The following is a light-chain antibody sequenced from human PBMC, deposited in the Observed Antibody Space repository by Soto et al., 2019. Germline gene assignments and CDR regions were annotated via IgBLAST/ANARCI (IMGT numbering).Light chain of an antibody. CDR1: QGSSSY. Sequence: DIQMTQSPSSLSASVGDRVTITCRARQGSSSYLAGYQQKPGKVHKVLIYAASTLHSWVTSRFSGSGSGTEFTLTISNVQPEDVATYYCQNYYSAPETFGQGTKEEIK. J-gene: IGKJ1*01. CDR2: AAS. V-gene: IGKV1-27*01. CDR3: QNYYSAPET.